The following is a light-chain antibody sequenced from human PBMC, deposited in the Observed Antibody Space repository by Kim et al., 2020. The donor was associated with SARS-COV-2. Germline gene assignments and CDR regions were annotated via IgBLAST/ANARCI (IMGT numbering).Light chain of an antibody. J-gene: IGLJ3*02. V-gene: IGLV7-46*01. Sequence: QAVVTQEPSLTVSPGGTVTLTCASSTGAVTSGHYPYWFQQKPGQAPRTLISATSNKHSWTPARFSGSLLGGKAALTLSGAQPEDESEYYCLLSYSGAGGVFGRGPQLTVL. CDR2: ATS. CDR1: TGAVTSGHY. CDR3: LLSYSGAGGV.